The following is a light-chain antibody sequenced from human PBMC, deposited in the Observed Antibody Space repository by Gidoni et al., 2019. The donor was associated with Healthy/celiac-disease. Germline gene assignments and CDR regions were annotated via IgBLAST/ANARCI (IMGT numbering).Light chain of an antibody. CDR2: DAS. J-gene: IGKJ1*01. Sequence: DIQMTQSPSTLSASVGDRVTITCRASQSISSWLAWYQQKPGKAPKLLIYDASSLESGVPSRFSGSGSGTEFTLTISSLQPDDFASYCCQQYNSYSPWTVGQGAKVEIK. CDR3: QQYNSYSPWT. V-gene: IGKV1-5*01. CDR1: QSISSW.